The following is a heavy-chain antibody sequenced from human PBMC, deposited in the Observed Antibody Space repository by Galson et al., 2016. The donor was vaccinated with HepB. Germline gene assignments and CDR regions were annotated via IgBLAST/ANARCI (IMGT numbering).Heavy chain of an antibody. D-gene: IGHD2-2*02. CDR1: GFSLSTSEMC. CDR3: VHAYHKYCSRTTCYTIFDY. CDR2: IDWDGDE. V-gene: IGHV2-70*12. J-gene: IGHJ4*02. Sequence: PALVKPTQTLTVTCTFSGFSLSTSEMCVSWIRQPPGKALEWLALIDWDGDEYYSTSLETRLTISKDTSKNQVVLTMTNMDPVDTATYHCVHAYHKYCSRTTCYTIFDYWGQGTLVTVSS.